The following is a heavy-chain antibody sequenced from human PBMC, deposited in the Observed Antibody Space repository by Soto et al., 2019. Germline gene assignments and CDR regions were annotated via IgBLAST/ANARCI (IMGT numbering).Heavy chain of an antibody. J-gene: IGHJ4*02. CDR1: GFTFDDYA. D-gene: IGHD2-2*03. V-gene: IGHV3-9*01. CDR3: AKDIAMEIVVVPAALDY. CDR2: ISWNSGSI. Sequence: PGGSLRLSCAASGFTFDDYAMHWVRQAPGKGLEWVSGISWNSGSIGYADSVKGRFTISRDNAKNSLYLQMNSLRAEDTALYYCAKDIAMEIVVVPAALDYWGQGTLVTVSS.